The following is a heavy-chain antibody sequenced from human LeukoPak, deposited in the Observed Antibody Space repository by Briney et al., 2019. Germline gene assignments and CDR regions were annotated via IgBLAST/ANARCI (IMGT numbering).Heavy chain of an antibody. CDR2: ISGDGGST. J-gene: IGHJ6*02. V-gene: IGHV3-43*02. Sequence: PGGSLRLSCAASGFTFDDYAMHWVRQAPGKGLEWVSLISGDGGSTYYADSVKGRFTISRDNSKNSLYLQMNSLRTEDTALYHCTKDGHYYGMDVWGQGTTVTVSS. CDR1: GFTFDDYA. CDR3: TKDGHYYGMDV.